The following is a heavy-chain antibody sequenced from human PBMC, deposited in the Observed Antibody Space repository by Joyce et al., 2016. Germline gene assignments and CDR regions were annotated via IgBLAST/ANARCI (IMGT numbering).Heavy chain of an antibody. Sequence: QEQLEESGGGVVQPGTSLRLSCTASGSIFSGYAMNWVSQAPGKGLEWVAIISYDGPNKFYADSVRGRFTISRDNYKNTLFLQMNSLTIEDAGVYYCARRSGIPAGRRPGAFDMWGQGTVVTVSS. CDR2: ISYDGPNK. V-gene: IGHV3-30*04. CDR1: GSIFSGYA. D-gene: IGHD6-13*01. CDR3: ARRSGIPAGRRPGAFDM. J-gene: IGHJ3*02.